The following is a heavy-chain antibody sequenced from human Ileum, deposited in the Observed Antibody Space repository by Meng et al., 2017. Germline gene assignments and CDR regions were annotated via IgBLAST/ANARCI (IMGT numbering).Heavy chain of an antibody. D-gene: IGHD3-10*01. CDR2: IHHSGTT. Sequence: QVQLQESGPGLVKPSGTLSLTCAVSGGSISSSIWWSWVRQPPEKGLEWIGEIHHSGTTNYSPSLKSRLTISVDKSKNQFSLKLQSVTAADTAAYFCARGVVSGSHYNTYWGQGILVTVSS. CDR3: ARGVVSGSHYNTY. V-gene: IGHV4-4*02. CDR1: GGSISSSIW. J-gene: IGHJ4*02.